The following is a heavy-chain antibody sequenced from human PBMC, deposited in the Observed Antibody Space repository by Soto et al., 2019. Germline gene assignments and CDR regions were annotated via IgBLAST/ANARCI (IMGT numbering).Heavy chain of an antibody. CDR3: ARGAAAAQVAFDY. CDR1: GGSISSGGYY. D-gene: IGHD6-13*01. Sequence: PSATLSLTCTVSGGSISSGGYYWSWIRQHPGKGLEWIGYIYYSGSTYYNPSLKSRVTISVDTSKNQFSLKLNSVTAADTAVYYCARGAAAAQVAFDYWGQGTLVTVSS. CDR2: IYYSGST. V-gene: IGHV4-31*03. J-gene: IGHJ4*02.